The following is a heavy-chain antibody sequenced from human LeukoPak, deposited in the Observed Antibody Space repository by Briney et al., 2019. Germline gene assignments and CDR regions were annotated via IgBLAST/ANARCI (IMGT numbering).Heavy chain of an antibody. CDR2: INPNSGGT. CDR1: GYTFTVYY. V-gene: IGHV1-2*02. D-gene: IGHD5-18*01. Sequence: ASVKVSCKASGYTFTVYYMHWVRQAPGQGLEWMGWINPNSGGTNYAQKFQGRVTMTRDTSISTAYMELSRLRSDDTAVYYCARVERGYSYGYPPNWFDPWGQGTLVTVSS. CDR3: ARVERGYSYGYPPNWFDP. J-gene: IGHJ5*02.